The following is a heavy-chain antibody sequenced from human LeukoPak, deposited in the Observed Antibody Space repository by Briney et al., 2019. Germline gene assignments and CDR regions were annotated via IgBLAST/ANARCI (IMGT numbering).Heavy chain of an antibody. CDR2: ISGSGDAT. Sequence: GGSLRLSCAASGFTFSSHAMSWVRQAPGRGLEWVSAISGSGDATFYVDSMKGRFTISRDNSKYTLYLQMNSLRAEDTAVYYCAKGDSSRWEYWGQGTLVTVSS. V-gene: IGHV3-23*01. J-gene: IGHJ4*02. D-gene: IGHD6-13*01. CDR3: AKGDSSRWEY. CDR1: GFTFSSHA.